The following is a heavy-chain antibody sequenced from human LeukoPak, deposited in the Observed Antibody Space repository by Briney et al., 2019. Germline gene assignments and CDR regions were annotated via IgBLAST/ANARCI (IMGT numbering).Heavy chain of an antibody. CDR3: ARDYGSGGGYNWFDP. D-gene: IGHD3-10*01. J-gene: IGHJ5*02. CDR2: INSDGSST. CDR1: GFTFSSYW. V-gene: IGHV3-74*01. Sequence: GGSLRLSCAASGFTFSSYWMHWVRQAPGKGRVWVSRINSDGSSTSYADSVRGRFTISRDNAKNTLYLQMNSLRAEDTAVYYCARDYGSGGGYNWFDPWGQGTLVTVSS.